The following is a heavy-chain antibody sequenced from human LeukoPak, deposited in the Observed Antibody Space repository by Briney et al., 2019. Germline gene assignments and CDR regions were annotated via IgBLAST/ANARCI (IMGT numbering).Heavy chain of an antibody. CDR1: GGSISSNSYY. CDR2: IYYSGST. J-gene: IGHJ4*02. CDR3: ARGSIFDY. D-gene: IGHD6-6*01. V-gene: IGHV4-39*07. Sequence: SETLSLTCAVSGGSISSNSYYWGWIRQPPGKGLEWIGSIYYSGSTYYNPSLKSRVTISVDTSKNQFSLKLSSVTAADTAVYYCARGSIFDYWGQGTLVTVSS.